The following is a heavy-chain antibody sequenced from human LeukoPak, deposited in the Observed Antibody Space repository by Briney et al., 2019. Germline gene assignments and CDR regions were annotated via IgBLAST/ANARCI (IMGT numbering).Heavy chain of an antibody. CDR3: ARGLAVAGSSWFDP. J-gene: IGHJ5*02. Sequence: GGSLRLSCAASGFTVSSNEMSWVRQAPGKGLEWVSVISGNSATTYYADSVKGRFTTSRDNAKNTLYLQLDSLRAEDTAVYYCARGLAVAGSSWFDPWGQGTLVSVSS. D-gene: IGHD4-23*01. CDR2: ISGNSATT. CDR1: GFTVSSNE. V-gene: IGHV3-23*01.